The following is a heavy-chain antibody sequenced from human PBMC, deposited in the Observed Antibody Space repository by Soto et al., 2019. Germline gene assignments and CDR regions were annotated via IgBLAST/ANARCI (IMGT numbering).Heavy chain of an antibody. CDR2: ISAYNGNT. Sequence: QVQLVQSGAEVKKPGASVKVSCKASGYTFTSYGISWVRQAPGQGLEWMGWISAYNGNTNYAQKLQGRVTMTTDTSTSTAYMELRSLRSGDTAVYYCAREYYYDSSGYYRNFDYWGQGTLVTVSS. D-gene: IGHD3-22*01. CDR3: AREYYYDSSGYYRNFDY. J-gene: IGHJ4*02. V-gene: IGHV1-18*01. CDR1: GYTFTSYG.